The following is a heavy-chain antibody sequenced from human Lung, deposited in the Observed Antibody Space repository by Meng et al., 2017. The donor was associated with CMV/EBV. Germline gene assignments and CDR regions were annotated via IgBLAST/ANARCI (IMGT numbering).Heavy chain of an antibody. D-gene: IGHD2-15*01. V-gene: IGHV1-18*01. CDR2: FVNYVDT. CDR1: GYTFGRYG. Sequence: ESGPGGEKPGASVGVYCKASGYTFGRYGICWVRQAPGQGLEWMGWFVNYVDTYPAPKFQGRVTMTTDTHTNTAFMELRSLTSDDTAVYYCASGTPGRSYCDYWGQGTLVTVSS. CDR3: ASGTPGRSYCDY. J-gene: IGHJ4*02.